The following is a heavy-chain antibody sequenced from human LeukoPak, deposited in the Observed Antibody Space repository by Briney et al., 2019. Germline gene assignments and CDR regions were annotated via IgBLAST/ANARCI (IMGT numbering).Heavy chain of an antibody. CDR3: ARVRITIFGVVITPFDY. J-gene: IGHJ4*02. D-gene: IGHD3-3*01. CDR1: GYTFTGYY. CDR2: INPNSGGT. V-gene: IGHV1-2*02. Sequence: ASVKVSCKASGYTFTGYYMHWVRQAPGQGLEWMGWINPNSGGTNYAQKFQGRVTMARDTSISTAYMELNRLRSDDTAVYYCARVRITIFGVVITPFDYWGQGTLVTVSS.